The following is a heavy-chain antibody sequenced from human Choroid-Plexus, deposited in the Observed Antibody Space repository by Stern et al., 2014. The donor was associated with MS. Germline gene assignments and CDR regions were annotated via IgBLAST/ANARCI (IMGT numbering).Heavy chain of an antibody. CDR1: GFTFGSCA. V-gene: IGHV3-30*18. Sequence: DQLVESGGGVVQPGRPLRLSCAASGFTFGSCAMHWVRQAPGKGLEWVAGVSYDGSNKYYADSVKGRSTVSRDNSQNTLYMQMSSLRAEDTAVYYCAKDRQYLTYFFDHWGQGSLVTVSS. CDR2: VSYDGSNK. J-gene: IGHJ5*02. CDR3: AKDRQYLTYFFDH. D-gene: IGHD2-8*01.